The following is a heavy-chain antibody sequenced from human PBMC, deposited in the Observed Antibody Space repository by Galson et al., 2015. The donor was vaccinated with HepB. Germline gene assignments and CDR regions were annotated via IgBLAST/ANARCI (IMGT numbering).Heavy chain of an antibody. D-gene: IGHD2-2*01. CDR1: GGSFSGYY. J-gene: IGHJ6*02. V-gene: IGHV4-34*01. CDR3: ARGPLQCSSSSCSYYFYYGMDV. CDR2: INHSGST. Sequence: ETLSLTCNVNGGSFSGYYWSWIRQPPGKGLEWIGEINHSGSTNYNPSLKSRVTISGDTSKKQFSLKLSSVTAADTAVYYCARGPLQCSSSSCSYYFYYGMDVWGQGTTVTVSS.